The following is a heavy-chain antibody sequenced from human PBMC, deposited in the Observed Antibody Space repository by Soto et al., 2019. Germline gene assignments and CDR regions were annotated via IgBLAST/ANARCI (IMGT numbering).Heavy chain of an antibody. CDR3: ARGRDAAMDEYYFDY. V-gene: IGHV5-51*03. D-gene: IGHD5-18*01. Sequence: PGESLKISGKGSGYSFTSYWIGWVRQMPGKGLEWMGIIYPGGSDTRYSPSFQGQVTISADKSISTAYLQWSSLKASDTAMYYCARGRDAAMDEYYFDYWGQGTLVTVSS. J-gene: IGHJ4*02. CDR2: IYPGGSDT. CDR1: GYSFTSYW.